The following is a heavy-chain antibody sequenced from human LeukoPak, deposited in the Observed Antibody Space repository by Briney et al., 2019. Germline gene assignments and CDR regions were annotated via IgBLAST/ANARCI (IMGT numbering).Heavy chain of an antibody. V-gene: IGHV1-24*01. D-gene: IGHD3-10*01. CDR2: FDPEDGET. CDR3: ATVPTYYYGSGPHFDY. Sequence: GASVKVSSKVSGYTLTELSMHWVRQAPGKGLEWMGGFDPEDGETIYAQKFQGRVTMTEDTSTDTAYMELSSLRSEDTAVYYCATVPTYYYGSGPHFDYWGQGTLVTVSS. CDR1: GYTLTELS. J-gene: IGHJ4*02.